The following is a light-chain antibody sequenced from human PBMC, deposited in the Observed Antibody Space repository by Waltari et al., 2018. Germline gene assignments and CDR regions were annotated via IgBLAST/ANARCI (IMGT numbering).Light chain of an antibody. Sequence: IQMTQSPSSLSASVGDRVTITCRASQGISSYLNWYQQKPGKAPKLLIYYANSLASGVPSRFSGSGSGTEFTLTISSLQPEDFATYYCQQGNSYPRTFGQGTKVEIK. V-gene: IGKV1-13*02. CDR3: QQGNSYPRT. CDR1: QGISSY. CDR2: YAN. J-gene: IGKJ1*01.